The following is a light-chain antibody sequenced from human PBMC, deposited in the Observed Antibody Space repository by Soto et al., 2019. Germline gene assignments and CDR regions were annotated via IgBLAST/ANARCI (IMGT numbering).Light chain of an antibody. CDR2: EVS. V-gene: IGLV2-14*01. CDR3: SSYTSSSTPRYV. J-gene: IGLJ1*01. CDR1: SSDFGGYNY. Sequence: QSALTQPASVSGSPGQSITISCTGTSSDFGGYNYVPWYQQHPGKAPKLMIYEVSNRPSGVSNRFSGSKSGNTASLTISGLQAEDEADYYCSSYTSSSTPRYVFGTGTKVTVL.